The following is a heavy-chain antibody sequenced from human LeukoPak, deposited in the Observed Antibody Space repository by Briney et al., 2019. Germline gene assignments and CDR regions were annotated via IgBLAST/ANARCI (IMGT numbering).Heavy chain of an antibody. J-gene: IGHJ5*02. CDR1: GYSISSGYY. CDR3: ARGIWIQLLVDP. V-gene: IGHV4-38-2*02. CDR2: IYHSGST. D-gene: IGHD5-18*01. Sequence: NSSETLSLTCTVSGYSISSGYYWGWIRQPPGKGLEWIGSIYHSGSTYYNPSLKSRVTISVDTSKNQFSLKLSSVTAADTAVYYCARGIWIQLLVDPWGQGTLVTVSS.